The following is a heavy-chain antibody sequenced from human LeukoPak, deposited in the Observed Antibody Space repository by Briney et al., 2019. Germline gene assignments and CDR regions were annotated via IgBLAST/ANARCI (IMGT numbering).Heavy chain of an antibody. J-gene: IGHJ4*02. D-gene: IGHD3-10*01. Sequence: GGSLRLSCAASVFTFSSYWTHCVPQAPGKGLVCVSRINSDGSSTSYADSVKGRFTISRDNAKNTLYLQMNSLRAEDTAVYYCARDLYYYGSGSYSGRRIWGQGTLVTVSS. CDR2: INSDGSST. V-gene: IGHV3-74*01. CDR3: ARDLYYYGSGSYSGRRI. CDR1: VFTFSSYW.